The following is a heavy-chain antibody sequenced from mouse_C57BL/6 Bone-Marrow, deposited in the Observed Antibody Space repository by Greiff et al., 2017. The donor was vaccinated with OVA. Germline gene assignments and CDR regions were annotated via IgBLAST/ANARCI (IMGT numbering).Heavy chain of an antibody. V-gene: IGHV5-12*01. CDR1: GFTFSDYY. D-gene: IGHD1-3*01. Sequence: EVHLVESGGGLVQPGGSLKLSCAASGFTFSDYYMYWVRQTPEKRLEWVAYISNGGGSTYYPDTVKGRFTISRDNAKNTLYLQMSRLKSEDTAMYYCARRPVAGDYAMDYWGQGTSVTVSS. J-gene: IGHJ4*01. CDR3: ARRPVAGDYAMDY. CDR2: ISNGGGST.